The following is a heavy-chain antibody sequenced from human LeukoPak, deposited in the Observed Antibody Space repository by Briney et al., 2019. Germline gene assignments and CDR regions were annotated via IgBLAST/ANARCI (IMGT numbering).Heavy chain of an antibody. Sequence: GSLRLSCPAFGFTFRSYTTSWVRPAPGKGLKGVSTITTGGPNTYYADSVKGRFTVSRDDSKNTLYLQMNSLRAEDTAVYYCAKDGGLWVSAHWGDSWGRGTLVTVSS. CDR2: ITTGGPNT. CDR3: AKDGGLWVSAHWGDS. CDR1: GFTFRSYT. D-gene: IGHD7-27*01. V-gene: IGHV3-23*01. J-gene: IGHJ4*02.